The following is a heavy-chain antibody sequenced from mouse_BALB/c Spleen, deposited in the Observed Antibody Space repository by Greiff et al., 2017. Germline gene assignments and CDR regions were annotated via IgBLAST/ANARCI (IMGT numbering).Heavy chain of an antibody. J-gene: IGHJ3*01. D-gene: IGHD2-4*01. CDR1: GFTFSSYT. CDR2: ISSGGSYT. V-gene: IGHV5-6-4*01. Sequence: EVKLVESGGGLVKPGGSLKLSCAASGFTFSSYTMSWVRQTPEKRLEWVATISSGGSYTYYPDSVKGRFTISRDNAKNTLYLQMSSLKSEDTAMYYCTRNYDARSLFAYWGQGTLVTVSA. CDR3: TRNYDARSLFAY.